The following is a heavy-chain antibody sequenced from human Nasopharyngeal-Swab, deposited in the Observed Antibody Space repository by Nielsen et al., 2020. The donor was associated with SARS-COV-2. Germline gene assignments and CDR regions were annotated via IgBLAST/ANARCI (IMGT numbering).Heavy chain of an antibody. CDR3: ARGRDFFFDS. CDR2: TLYRSRWYN. D-gene: IGHD3-3*01. CDR1: GDSVSSHSAG. V-gene: IGHV6-1*01. J-gene: IGHJ4*02. Sequence: LRLSCAISGDSVSSHSAGWNWIRQSPSRGLEWLGRTLYRSRWYNDYAESVKSRIAVNPDTSKNQFSLQLNSVTPEDTAVYYCARGRDFFFDSWGQGTLVTASS.